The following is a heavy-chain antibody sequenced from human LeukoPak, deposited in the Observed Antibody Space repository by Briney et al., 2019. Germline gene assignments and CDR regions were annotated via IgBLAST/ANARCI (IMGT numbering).Heavy chain of an antibody. D-gene: IGHD1-26*01. CDR2: IYHSGST. CDR1: GGSISSGGYY. J-gene: IGHJ4*02. CDR3: ARDSYWAGESGLDY. Sequence: TSSETLSLTCTVSGGSISSGGYYWSWIRQPPGKGLEWIGYIYHSGSTYYNPSLKSRVTISVDRSKNQFSLKLSSVTAADTAVYYCARDSYWAGESGLDYWGQGTLVTVSS. V-gene: IGHV4-30-2*01.